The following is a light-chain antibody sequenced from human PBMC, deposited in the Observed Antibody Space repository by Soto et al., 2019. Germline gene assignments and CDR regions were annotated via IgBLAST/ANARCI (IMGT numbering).Light chain of an antibody. CDR2: TNN. Sequence: QSVLTQPPSTSGTPGQKVTISCSGSSSNIGSNSVNWYQQFPGTAPKLLIYTNNQRPSGVPDRFSGSKSGTSASLAIRGLQSEDEAEYYCAAWDDSLNGPVFGGGTKLTVL. J-gene: IGLJ2*01. V-gene: IGLV1-44*01. CDR3: AAWDDSLNGPV. CDR1: SSNIGSNS.